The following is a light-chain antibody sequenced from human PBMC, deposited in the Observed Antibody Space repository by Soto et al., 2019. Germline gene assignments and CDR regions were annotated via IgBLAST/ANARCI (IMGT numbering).Light chain of an antibody. CDR1: SSDVGGYNY. Sequence: QSVLTQPASVSGSPGQSITISCTGTSSDVGGYNYVSWYQQHPGKAPKLMIYEVSNRPSGVSNRFSGSKSGNTASLTISGLQAEDGADYSCSSYTGSSTLYVFGTGTKVTVL. J-gene: IGLJ1*01. V-gene: IGLV2-14*01. CDR2: EVS. CDR3: SSYTGSSTLYV.